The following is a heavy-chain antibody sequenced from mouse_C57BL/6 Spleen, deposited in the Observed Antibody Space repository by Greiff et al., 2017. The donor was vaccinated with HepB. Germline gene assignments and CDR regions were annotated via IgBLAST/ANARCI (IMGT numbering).Heavy chain of an antibody. J-gene: IGHJ3*01. Sequence: VQLQQSGAELVRPGTSVKVSCKASGYAFTNYLIEWVKQRPGQGLEWIGVINPGSGGTNYNEKFKGKATLTADKSSSTAYMQLSSLTSEDSAVYFCAREGDCYYERFAYWGQGTLVTVSA. D-gene: IGHD2-3*01. CDR2: INPGSGGT. CDR3: AREGDCYYERFAY. CDR1: GYAFTNYL. V-gene: IGHV1-54*01.